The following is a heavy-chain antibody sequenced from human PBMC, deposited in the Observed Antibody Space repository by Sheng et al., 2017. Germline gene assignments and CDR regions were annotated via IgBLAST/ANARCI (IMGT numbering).Heavy chain of an antibody. D-gene: IGHD4-17*01. CDR3: ARVAPMVTPDY. V-gene: IGHV4-39*07. J-gene: IGHJ4*02. Sequence: QLQLQESGPGLVKPSETLSLTCTVSGDSISSSSYYWGWIRQPPGKGLEWIGSIYYSGSTYYNPSLKSRVTISVDTSKNQFSLKLSSVTAADTAVYYCARVAPMVTPDYLGQGTLVTVSS. CDR2: IYYSGST. CDR1: GDSISSSSYY.